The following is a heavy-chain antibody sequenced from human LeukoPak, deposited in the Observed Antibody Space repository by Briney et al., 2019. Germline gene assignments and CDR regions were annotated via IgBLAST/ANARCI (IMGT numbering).Heavy chain of an antibody. J-gene: IGHJ5*02. Sequence: SETLSLTCTVSGDSISTYYWSWIRQPPGKGVEWIGYIYYSGSTNYNPSLKSRVTISIDRSKNQFSLKLSSVTAADTAVYYCARVGWASHWFDPWGQGTLVTVSS. D-gene: IGHD6-19*01. CDR2: IYYSGST. CDR3: ARVGWASHWFDP. V-gene: IGHV4-59*01. CDR1: GDSISTYY.